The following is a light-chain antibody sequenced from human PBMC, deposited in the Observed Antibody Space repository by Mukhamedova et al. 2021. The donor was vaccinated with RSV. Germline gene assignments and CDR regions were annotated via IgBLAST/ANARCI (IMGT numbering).Light chain of an antibody. Sequence: GTSSDIGSYNRVSWYQQPPGTAPKLMIYEVNNRPSGVPDRFSGSKSGNTASLTISGLQAEDEADYYCTSYTSSSTFEVFGTG. CDR3: TSYTSSSTFEV. CDR1: SSDIGSYNR. V-gene: IGLV2-18*02. CDR2: EVN. J-gene: IGLJ1*01.